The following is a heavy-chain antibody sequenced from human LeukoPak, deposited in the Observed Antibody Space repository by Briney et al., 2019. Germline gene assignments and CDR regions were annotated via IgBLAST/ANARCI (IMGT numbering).Heavy chain of an antibody. CDR2: INTGNGNT. CDR1: GYTFTSYA. D-gene: IGHD3-3*01. V-gene: IGHV1-3*04. J-gene: IGHJ4*02. CDR3: AREDAFWSGHYFYYSDY. Sequence: ASVKVSCKASGYTFTSYAMHWVPQAPGQRLEWMGWINTGNGNTKYSQKFQGRVTITRDTSASTAYMELSSLRSEDTAVYYCAREDAFWSGHYFYYSDYWGQGTLVTVSS.